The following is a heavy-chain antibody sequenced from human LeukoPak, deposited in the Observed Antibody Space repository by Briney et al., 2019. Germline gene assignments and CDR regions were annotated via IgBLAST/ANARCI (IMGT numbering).Heavy chain of an antibody. CDR1: GDSISSYY. CDR2: ISDTGST. J-gene: IGHJ4*02. Sequence: SETLSLTCTVSGDSISSYYWSWIRPPPGKGLEWIGYISDTGSTDYNPSLKSRVTISVDTSKNQFSLKLRSVTAADTAVYYCARRVSTMTQFDFWGQGTLVTVSS. V-gene: IGHV4-59*01. CDR3: ARRVSTMTQFDF. D-gene: IGHD2-2*01.